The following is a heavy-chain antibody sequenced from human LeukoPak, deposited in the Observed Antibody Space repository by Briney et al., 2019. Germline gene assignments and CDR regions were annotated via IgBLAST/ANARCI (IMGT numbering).Heavy chain of an antibody. Sequence: ASVKVSCKXSGYTFTGYYMHWVRQAPGQGLEWMGWINPNSGGTNYAQKFQGRVTMTRDTSISTAYMELSRLRSDDTAVYYCARDRAYSSSWYESNWFDPWGQGTLVTVSS. CDR1: GYTFTGYY. V-gene: IGHV1-2*02. CDR2: INPNSGGT. D-gene: IGHD6-13*01. J-gene: IGHJ5*02. CDR3: ARDRAYSSSWYESNWFDP.